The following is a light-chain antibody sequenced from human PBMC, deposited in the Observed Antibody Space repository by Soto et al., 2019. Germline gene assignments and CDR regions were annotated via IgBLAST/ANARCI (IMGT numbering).Light chain of an antibody. CDR3: AAWDDSLNAYV. J-gene: IGLJ1*01. CDR2: YDD. Sequence: QSVLTQPPSVSEAPRQRVTISCSGSSSNIGNNAVNWYQQLPGQAPKIVIYYDDLLTSGVSDRFSGSKSGTSASLAISGLQSDDEADYYCAAWDDSLNAYVFGPGTKLPVL. V-gene: IGLV1-36*01. CDR1: SSNIGNNA.